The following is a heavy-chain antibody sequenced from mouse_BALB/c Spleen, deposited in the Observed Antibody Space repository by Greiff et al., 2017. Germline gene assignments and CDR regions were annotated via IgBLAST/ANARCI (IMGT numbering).Heavy chain of an antibody. D-gene: IGHD2-14*01. Sequence: EVKVVESGGGLVQPGGSRKLSCAASGFTFSSFGMHWVRQAPEKGLEWVAYISSGSSTIYYADTVKGRFTISRDNPKNTLFLQMTSLRSEDTAMYYCARRYDGGPFDYWGQGTTLTVSS. CDR2: ISSGSSTI. V-gene: IGHV5-17*02. CDR1: GFTFSSFG. CDR3: ARRYDGGPFDY. J-gene: IGHJ2*01.